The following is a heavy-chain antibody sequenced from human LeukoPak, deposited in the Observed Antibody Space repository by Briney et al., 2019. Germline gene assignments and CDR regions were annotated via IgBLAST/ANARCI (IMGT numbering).Heavy chain of an antibody. CDR3: ARGGRDGYNYY. CDR2: ISDSARST. J-gene: IGHJ4*02. V-gene: IGHV3-23*01. Sequence: GGSLRLSCAASGFTFSSYAMSWVRQAPGKGLEWVSAISDSARSTYYADSVKGRFTISRDNSKNSLYLQMNSLRAEDTAVYYCARGGRDGYNYYWGQGTLVTVSS. D-gene: IGHD5-24*01. CDR1: GFTFSSYA.